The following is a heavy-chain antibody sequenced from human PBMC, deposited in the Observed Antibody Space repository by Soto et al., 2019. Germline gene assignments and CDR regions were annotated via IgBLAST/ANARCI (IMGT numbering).Heavy chain of an antibody. CDR3: AKDLCLVHQLRFGELYGIDV. Sequence: GGSLRLSCASSGFTFSSYAMSWVRQAPGKGLEWVSAISGSGGSTYYADSVKGRFTISRDNSKNTLYLQMNSLRAEVTAVYYCAKDLCLVHQLRFGELYGIDVWGQGTTVTVSS. J-gene: IGHJ6*02. CDR1: GFTFSSYA. V-gene: IGHV3-23*01. CDR2: ISGSGGST. D-gene: IGHD3-10*01.